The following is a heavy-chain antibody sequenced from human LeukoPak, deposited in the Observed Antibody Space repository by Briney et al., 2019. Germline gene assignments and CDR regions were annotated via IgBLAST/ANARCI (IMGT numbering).Heavy chain of an antibody. CDR2: IYYSGST. CDR3: ASRDCSGGSCRWGRFDY. CDR1: GYSISSSYY. J-gene: IGHJ4*02. V-gene: IGHV4-30-4*01. Sequence: SETLSLTCTVSGYSISSSYYWSWIRQPPGKGLEWIGYIYYSGSTYYNPSLKSRVTISVDTSKNQFSLKLSSVTAADTAVYYCASRDCSGGSCRWGRFDYWGQGTLVTVSS. D-gene: IGHD2-15*01.